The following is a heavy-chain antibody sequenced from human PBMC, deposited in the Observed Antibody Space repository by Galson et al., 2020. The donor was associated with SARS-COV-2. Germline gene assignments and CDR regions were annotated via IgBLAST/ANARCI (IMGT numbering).Heavy chain of an antibody. V-gene: IGHV4-30-2*06. CDR3: ARSIFGSGRLFDS. CDR2: VSHSVST. CDR1: GASVTSVSYS. Sequence: SQTLSLTCAVSGASVTSVSYSWSWIRQLPGKGLEWIGYVSHSVSTSYNPSLQSRLKISVDASQNQFSLTLTSVTAADTAVYYCARSIFGSGRLFDSWGPGTLVTVSS. J-gene: IGHJ4*02. D-gene: IGHD3-10*01.